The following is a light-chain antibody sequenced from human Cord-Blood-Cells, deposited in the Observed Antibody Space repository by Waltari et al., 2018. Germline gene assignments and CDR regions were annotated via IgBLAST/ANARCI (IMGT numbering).Light chain of an antibody. Sequence: EIVMTQSPAPLSVSPGERATLSCRASQSVSSNLAWYQQKPGQAPRLLIYGASTRATGIPARFRGSGSGTEFTLTISSLQSEDFAVYYCQQYNNWPPGTFGQGTKVEIK. V-gene: IGKV3-15*01. CDR3: QQYNNWPPGT. CDR1: QSVSSN. J-gene: IGKJ1*01. CDR2: GAS.